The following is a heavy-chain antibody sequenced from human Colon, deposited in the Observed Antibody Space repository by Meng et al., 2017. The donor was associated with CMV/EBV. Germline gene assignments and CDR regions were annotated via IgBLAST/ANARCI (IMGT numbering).Heavy chain of an antibody. V-gene: IGHV4-38-2*02. CDR3: ARVRVDYGGDAFDI. CDR1: GYSISSGYF. CDR2: GYHSGFT. D-gene: IGHD3-16*01. Sequence: SETLSLTCNVSGYSISSGYFWGWIRQPPGKGLEWVAIGYHSGFTSYNPSLESRVTMSADTSKNHFSLKLTSVTAADSVVYYCARVRVDYGGDAFDIWGQGTKVTVSS. J-gene: IGHJ3*02.